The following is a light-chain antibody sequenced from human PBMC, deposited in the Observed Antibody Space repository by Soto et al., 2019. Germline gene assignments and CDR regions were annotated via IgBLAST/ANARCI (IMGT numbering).Light chain of an antibody. CDR3: QQYDNYDIT. V-gene: IGKV1-33*01. CDR1: QNINNY. Sequence: DIQMTQSPSSLSASVGDRVTITCRASQNINNYLTWYAQKPGRAPKPLIYDASNLEAGVLSRFRGSGSGTDFTLTINSLQPEDIATYYCQQYDNYDITFGQGTRLEIK. J-gene: IGKJ5*01. CDR2: DAS.